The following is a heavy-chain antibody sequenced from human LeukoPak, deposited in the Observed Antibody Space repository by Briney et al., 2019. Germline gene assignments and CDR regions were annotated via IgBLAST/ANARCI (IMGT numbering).Heavy chain of an antibody. J-gene: IGHJ4*02. D-gene: IGHD3-22*01. CDR1: GFTFEDYS. V-gene: IGHV3-9*01. CDR2: ISWNSGNI. Sequence: GGSLRLSCAASGFTFEDYSMHWVRQAPGKGQEWVSGISWNSGNIGYADSVKGRFTISRDNAKNSLYLQVDSLRAEDTAFYYCGKASSGYYSAILHWGQGTLVTVSS. CDR3: GKASSGYYSAILH.